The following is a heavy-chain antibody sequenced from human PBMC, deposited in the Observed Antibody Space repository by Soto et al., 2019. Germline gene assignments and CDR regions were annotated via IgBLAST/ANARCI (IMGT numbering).Heavy chain of an antibody. CDR2: IPSKTNTYAT. CDR3: TRQHLDVPVASAIDY. CDR1: GFTFSGST. V-gene: IGHV3-73*02. J-gene: IGHJ4*02. D-gene: IGHD6-19*01. Sequence: EVQLVESGGGLVQPGGSLKLSCAAYGFTFSGSTIHWVRQTSGKGLEWVGRIPSKTNTYATAYAASVKGRFTISRDDSKNTAYLQMDSLKTEDTAVYYCTRQHLDVPVASAIDYWGQGTLVTVSS.